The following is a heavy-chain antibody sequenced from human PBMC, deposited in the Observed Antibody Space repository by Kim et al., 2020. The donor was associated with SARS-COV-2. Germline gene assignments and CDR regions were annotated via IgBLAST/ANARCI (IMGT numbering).Heavy chain of an antibody. D-gene: IGHD2-15*01. V-gene: IGHV3-21*01. Sequence: GGSLRLSCAASGFTFSSYSMNWVRQAPGKGLEWVSSISSSSSYIYYADSVKGRFTISRDNAKNSLYLQMNSLRAEDTAVYYCARGDIVVVVAATRGAFDYWGQGTLVTVSS. CDR2: ISSSSSYI. CDR3: ARGDIVVVVAATRGAFDY. CDR1: GFTFSSYS. J-gene: IGHJ4*02.